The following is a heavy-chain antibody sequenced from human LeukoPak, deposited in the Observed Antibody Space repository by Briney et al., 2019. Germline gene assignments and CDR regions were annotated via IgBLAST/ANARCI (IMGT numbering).Heavy chain of an antibody. V-gene: IGHV4-4*07. D-gene: IGHD3-3*01. CDR2: IYTSGST. Sequence: PSETLSLTCTVSGGSISSYYWSWIRQPAGKGLEWIGRIYTSGSTNYNPSLKSRVTMSVDTSKNQFSLKLSSVTAADTAVYYCARAATYYDFWSGYPYFDYWGQGTLVTVSS. J-gene: IGHJ4*02. CDR3: ARAATYYDFWSGYPYFDY. CDR1: GGSISSYY.